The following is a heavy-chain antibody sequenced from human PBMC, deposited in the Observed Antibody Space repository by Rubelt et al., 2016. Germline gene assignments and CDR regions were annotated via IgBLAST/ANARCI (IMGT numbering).Heavy chain of an antibody. CDR1: GGSISSSSYY. CDR2: IYYSGST. V-gene: IGHV4-39*02. CDR3: AKDSKYYGLGSYPIGY. D-gene: IGHD3-10*01. J-gene: IGHJ4*02. Sequence: QLQPQESGPGLVKPSETLSLTCTVSGGSISSSSYYWGWIRQPPGKGLEWIGSIYYSGSTYYNPSLKSRVTISVATSKNQVYLRLSSVTAAETAVYYCAKDSKYYGLGSYPIGYWGQGTLVTVSS.